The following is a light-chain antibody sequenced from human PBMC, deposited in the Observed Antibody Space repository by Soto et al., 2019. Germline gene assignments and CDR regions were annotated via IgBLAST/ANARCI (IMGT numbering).Light chain of an antibody. V-gene: IGKV3-15*01. J-gene: IGKJ5*01. CDR1: QSVGSN. Sequence: EVVMTQSPATLSVSPGETATLSCRASQSVGSNLAWYQQKPGQAPRLLIYAASTRATGIPDRFSGSGSGTDVALTISRLEPEDSAVYYGQQYSRAPITGGQGKRREIK. CDR3: QQYSRAPIT. CDR2: AAS.